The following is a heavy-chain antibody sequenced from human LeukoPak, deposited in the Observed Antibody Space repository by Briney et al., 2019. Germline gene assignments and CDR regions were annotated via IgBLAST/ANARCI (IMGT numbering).Heavy chain of an antibody. D-gene: IGHD3-10*01. CDR1: GYSISSGYY. V-gene: IGHV4-38-2*01. J-gene: IGHJ6*03. Sequence: SETLSLTCSVSGYSISSGYYWGWIRQRPGKGLEWIGSIYHSGSTYYNPSLKSRVTISVDTSKNQFSLKLSSVTAADTAVYYCARRLTMVWGVIRAYYYYYMDVWGKGTTVTISS. CDR3: ARRLTMVWGVIRAYYYYYMDV. CDR2: IYHSGST.